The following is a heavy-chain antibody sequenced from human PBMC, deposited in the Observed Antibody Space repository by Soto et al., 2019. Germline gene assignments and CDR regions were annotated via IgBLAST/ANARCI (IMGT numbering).Heavy chain of an antibody. CDR1: GGTFSNYA. J-gene: IGHJ2*01. CDR3: AQTLGLAVAGPGRFDL. CDR2: ITPIFVTA. V-gene: IGHV1-69*12. Sequence: QVQLVQSGAEVKKPGSSVKVSCKASGGTFSNYAISWVRQAPGQGLEWMGGITPIFVTANYAQKFQGRITITADVCMSTAYMELRRLRSEDTAVYYCAQTLGLAVAGPGRFDLWGRGTLVTVSS. D-gene: IGHD6-19*01.